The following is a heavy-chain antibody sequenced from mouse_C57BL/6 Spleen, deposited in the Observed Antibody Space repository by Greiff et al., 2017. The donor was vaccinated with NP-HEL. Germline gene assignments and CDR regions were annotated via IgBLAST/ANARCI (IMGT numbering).Heavy chain of an antibody. Sequence: VKLMESGPELVKPGASVKISCKASGYAFSSSWMNWVKQRPGKGLEWIGRIYPGDGDTNYNGKFKGKATLTADKSSSTAYMQLSSLTSEDSAVYFCARGGTGDYFDYWGQGTTLTVSS. J-gene: IGHJ2*01. D-gene: IGHD1-1*02. V-gene: IGHV1-82*01. CDR1: GYAFSSSW. CDR3: ARGGTGDYFDY. CDR2: IYPGDGDT.